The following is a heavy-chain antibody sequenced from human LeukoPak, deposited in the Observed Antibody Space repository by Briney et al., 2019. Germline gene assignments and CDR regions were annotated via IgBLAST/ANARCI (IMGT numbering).Heavy chain of an antibody. V-gene: IGHV4-39*01. CDR2: IYYSGST. Sequence: SETLSLTCTVSGGSISSSSYYWGWIRQPPGKGLEWIGSIYYSGSTYYNPSLKSRVTISVDTSKNQFSLKLSSVTAADTAVYYCARLSSVYSYDSGGQEPRVPVSS. J-gene: IGHJ4*02. CDR1: GGSISSSSYY. CDR3: ARLSSVYSYDS. D-gene: IGHD3-22*01.